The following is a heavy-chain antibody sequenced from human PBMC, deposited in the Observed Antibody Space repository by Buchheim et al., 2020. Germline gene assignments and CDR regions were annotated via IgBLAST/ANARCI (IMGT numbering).Heavy chain of an antibody. CDR2: ISYDESNK. D-gene: IGHD3-10*01. CDR3: AKDRGSGSYYPYGLDD. CDR1: GITFGSYA. V-gene: IGHV3-30*18. Sequence: QVQLVESGGGVVQPGRSLRLSCAASGITFGSYAMHWVRQAPGKGLQWVAAISYDESNKYYGNSVKGRFTISRDNSKNTLYLQMNSLKAEDTAVYYCAKDRGSGSYYPYGLDDWGQGTT. J-gene: IGHJ6*02.